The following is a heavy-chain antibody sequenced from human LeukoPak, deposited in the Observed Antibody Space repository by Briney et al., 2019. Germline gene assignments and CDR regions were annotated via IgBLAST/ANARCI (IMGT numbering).Heavy chain of an antibody. CDR3: ARDNSAGTPTYWWFDP. Sequence: ASVTVSCTASGYRFTSYWMHWVRQAPGQGLEWMGVINPSGSGTRYAQPLQGRVTMTRDTSTNTGYMELSSLTSEDTAVYYCARDNSAGTPTYWWFDPWGQGTLVTVSS. V-gene: IGHV1-46*01. CDR1: GYRFTSYW. J-gene: IGHJ5*02. CDR2: INPSGSGT. D-gene: IGHD1/OR15-1a*01.